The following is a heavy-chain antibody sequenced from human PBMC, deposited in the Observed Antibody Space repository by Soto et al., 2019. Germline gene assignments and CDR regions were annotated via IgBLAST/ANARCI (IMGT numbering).Heavy chain of an antibody. CDR2: ISYDGSNK. Sequence: GGSLRLSCAASGFTFSSYGMHWVRQAPGKGLEWVAVISYDGSNKYYADSVKGRFTISRDNSKNTLYLQMNSLRAEDTAVYYCAKDTYSSSPKRHRPWWFDPWGQGTLVTVSS. CDR3: AKDTYSSSPKRHRPWWFDP. J-gene: IGHJ5*02. D-gene: IGHD6-13*01. V-gene: IGHV3-30*18. CDR1: GFTFSSYG.